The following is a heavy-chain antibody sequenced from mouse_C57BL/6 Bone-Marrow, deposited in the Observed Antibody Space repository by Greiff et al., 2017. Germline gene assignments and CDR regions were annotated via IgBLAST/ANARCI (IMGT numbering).Heavy chain of an antibody. D-gene: IGHD2-3*01. CDR2: INPSSGYT. V-gene: IGHV1-7*01. CDR3: AIDGYYGTFAY. J-gene: IGHJ2*01. Sequence: VMLVESGAELMKPGASVKLSCKATGYTFTSYWMHWVKQRPGQGLEWIGYINPSSGYTKYNQKFKDQATLTADNSSSTAYMQLSSLTYEDAAVYYCAIDGYYGTFAYWGQGTTLTVSS. CDR1: GYTFTSYW.